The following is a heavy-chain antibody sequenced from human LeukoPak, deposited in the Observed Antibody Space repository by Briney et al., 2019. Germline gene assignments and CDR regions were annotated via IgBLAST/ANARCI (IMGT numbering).Heavy chain of an antibody. CDR3: GRDEVTMAVNWFDP. CDR2: IYHSGST. J-gene: IGHJ5*02. CDR1: GYSISSGYY. Sequence: PSETLSLTCTVSGYSISSGYYWGWIRQPPGKGLEWIGSIYHSGSTYYNPSLKSRVTISVDTSKNQFSLKLSSVTAADTAVYYSGRDEVTMAVNWFDPWGQGALVTVSS. D-gene: IGHD3-10*01. V-gene: IGHV4-38-2*02.